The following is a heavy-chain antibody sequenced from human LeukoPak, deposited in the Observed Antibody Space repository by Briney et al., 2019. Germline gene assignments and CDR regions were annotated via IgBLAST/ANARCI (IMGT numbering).Heavy chain of an antibody. D-gene: IGHD6-13*01. J-gene: IGHJ6*02. CDR1: GFTFRSYA. CDR3: AKAYGYSSSWTSNYYFYGLDV. CDR2: ITDSDSGT. V-gene: IGHV3-23*01. Sequence: GGSLRLSCAASGFTFRSYAMSWVRQAPGKGLEWVTAITDSDSGTYYADSVKGRFTISRDNSKNTLYLQMNSLRAEDTAVYYCAKAYGYSSSWTSNYYFYGLDVWGQGTTVTVSS.